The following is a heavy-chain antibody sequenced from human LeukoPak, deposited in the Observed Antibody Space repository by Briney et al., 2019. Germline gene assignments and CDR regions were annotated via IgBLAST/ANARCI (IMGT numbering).Heavy chain of an antibody. CDR3: ARGFWYDTTGWFDP. CDR2: INWNGGST. Sequence: PGGSLRLSCAASGFTFDDYGMSWVRQAPGKGLEWVSGINWNGGSTGYADSVKGRFTISRDNAKNSLYLQMNSLRAEDTAVYYCARGFWYDTTGWFDPWGQGTLVTVSS. CDR1: GFTFDDYG. J-gene: IGHJ5*02. V-gene: IGHV3-20*04. D-gene: IGHD3-22*01.